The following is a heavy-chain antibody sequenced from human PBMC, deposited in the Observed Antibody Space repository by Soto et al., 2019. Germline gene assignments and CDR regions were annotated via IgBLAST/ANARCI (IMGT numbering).Heavy chain of an antibody. CDR1: GGSISSYY. Sequence: QVQLQESGPGLVKPSETLSLTCTVSGGSISSYYWSWIRQPPGKGLEWIGYIYYSGSTNYNPSLKSRVTISVDTSKNQFSRKLSSVTAADTAVYYCVIGGYCSGGSCYPYYFDYWGQGTLVTVSS. CDR2: IYYSGST. V-gene: IGHV4-59*08. J-gene: IGHJ4*02. D-gene: IGHD2-15*01. CDR3: VIGGYCSGGSCYPYYFDY.